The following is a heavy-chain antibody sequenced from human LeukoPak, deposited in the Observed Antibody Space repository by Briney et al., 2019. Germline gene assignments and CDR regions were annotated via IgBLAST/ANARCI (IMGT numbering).Heavy chain of an antibody. Sequence: SVRVSCKASGGTFSSYAISWVRQAPGQGLEWMGGIIPIFGTANYAQRFQGRVTITADESTSTAYMELSSLRSEDTAVYYCARATSYYYGMDVWGQGTTVTVSS. D-gene: IGHD1-26*01. J-gene: IGHJ6*02. CDR2: IIPIFGTA. CDR3: ARATSYYYGMDV. V-gene: IGHV1-69*13. CDR1: GGTFSSYA.